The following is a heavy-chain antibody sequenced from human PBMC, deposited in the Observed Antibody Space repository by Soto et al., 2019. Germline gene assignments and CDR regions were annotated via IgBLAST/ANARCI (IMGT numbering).Heavy chain of an antibody. Sequence: GGSLRLSCAASGFTFSSYSMNWVRQAPGKGLEWVPYISSSSSTIYYADPVKGRFTISRDNAKNSLYLQMNSLRAEDTVVFFCARDYIAAVFHYYGMDVGGQGTRVTVSS. D-gene: IGHD6-13*01. CDR2: ISSSSSTI. J-gene: IGHJ6*02. CDR3: ARDYIAAVFHYYGMDV. V-gene: IGHV3-48*01. CDR1: GFTFSSYS.